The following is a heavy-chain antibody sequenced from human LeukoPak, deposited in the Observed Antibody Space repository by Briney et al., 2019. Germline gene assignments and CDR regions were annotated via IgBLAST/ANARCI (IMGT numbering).Heavy chain of an antibody. J-gene: IGHJ4*02. CDR1: GGTFSSYA. D-gene: IGHD3-22*01. V-gene: IGHV1-69*13. Sequence: SVKVSCKASGGTFSSYAISWVRQAPGQGLEWMGGIIPIFGTANYAQKFQGRVTITADESTSTAYMELSSLGSEDTAVYYCARDLEDYYDSSGYYSGYWGQGTLVTVSS. CDR3: ARDLEDYYDSSGYYSGY. CDR2: IIPIFGTA.